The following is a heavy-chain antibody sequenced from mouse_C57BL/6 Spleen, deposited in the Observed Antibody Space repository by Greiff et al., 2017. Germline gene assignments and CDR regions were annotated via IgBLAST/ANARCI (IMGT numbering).Heavy chain of an antibody. CDR2: ISDGGRYT. V-gene: IGHV5-4*01. D-gene: IGHD1-3*01. Sequence: EVKLVESGGGLVKPGGSLKLSCAASGFTFSSYAMSWVSQTPEKRLEWFATISDGGRYTYYPGNVKGRLTISRANAKNKLNLQMSHLKSEDKAMYVCSREGEWAMDHWGQGTSLNVSS. CDR1: GFTFSSYA. CDR3: SREGEWAMDH. J-gene: IGHJ4*01.